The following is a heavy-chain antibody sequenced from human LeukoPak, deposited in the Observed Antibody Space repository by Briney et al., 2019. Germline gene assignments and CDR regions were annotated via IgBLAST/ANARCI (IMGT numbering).Heavy chain of an antibody. CDR2: IWYDGSNK. D-gene: IGHD5-12*01. Sequence: PGGSLRLSCAASGFTFSSYGMHWVRQAPGKGLEWVAVIWYDGSNKYYADSVKGRFTISRDNSKNTLYLQMNSLRAEDTAVYYCAREIPSGYDYYYYYGMDVWGQGTTVTVSS. CDR3: AREIPSGYDYYYYYGMDV. CDR1: GFTFSSYG. J-gene: IGHJ6*02. V-gene: IGHV3-33*01.